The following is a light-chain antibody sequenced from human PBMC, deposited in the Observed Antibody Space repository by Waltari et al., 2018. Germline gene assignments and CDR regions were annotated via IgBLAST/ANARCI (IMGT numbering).Light chain of an antibody. CDR2: EVS. Sequence: QSALTQPASVSGSPGQTITISCTGTSSDVGSYDLVSWYQQHPGKAPKLMIYEVSKRPSGVSNRFSGSKSGDTASLTISELQAEDEADYYCCSYAGSSTSVFGRGTKLTVL. J-gene: IGLJ3*02. CDR1: SSDVGSYDL. CDR3: CSYAGSSTSV. V-gene: IGLV2-23*02.